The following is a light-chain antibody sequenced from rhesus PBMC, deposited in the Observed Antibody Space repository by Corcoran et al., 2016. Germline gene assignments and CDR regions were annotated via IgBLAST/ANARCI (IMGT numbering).Light chain of an antibody. CDR2: AAS. Sequence: DIQMTQSPSSLSASVGDRVTITCQASQGISNWLAWYQQKPGKAPKHLINAASSLQSGVPSRFSGSGSGTEFALTISSLQPEDFTTYYCQHHNINPWTFGQGTKVEIK. J-gene: IGKJ1*01. CDR3: QHHNINPWT. V-gene: IGKV1-33*02. CDR1: QGISNW.